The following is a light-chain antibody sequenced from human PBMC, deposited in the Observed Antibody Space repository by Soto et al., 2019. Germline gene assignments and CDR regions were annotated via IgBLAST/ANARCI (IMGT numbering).Light chain of an antibody. CDR3: QQYGSSPPYT. Sequence: EIVLTQSPGTLSLSPGERATLSCRASQSVSSSYLAWYQQKPGQAPRLLIYGASSRATGIPDRFSVSGSGTDFTLTISRLEPEYFAVDYCQQYGSSPPYTFGQGTKLEIK. V-gene: IGKV3-20*01. CDR2: GAS. CDR1: QSVSSSY. J-gene: IGKJ2*01.